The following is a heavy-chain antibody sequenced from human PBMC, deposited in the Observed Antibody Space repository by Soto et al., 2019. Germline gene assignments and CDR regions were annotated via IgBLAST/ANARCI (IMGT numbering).Heavy chain of an antibody. D-gene: IGHD6-19*01. CDR1: GGSISSYY. Sequence: SETLSLTCTVSGGSISSYYWSWIRRPAGKGLEWIGRIYTSGSTNYNPSLKSRVTMSLDTSKNQFSLRLNSVTAADTAVYFCARAYRINGWSDYFFDYWGQGTLVTVSS. V-gene: IGHV4-4*07. CDR2: IYTSGST. J-gene: IGHJ4*02. CDR3: ARAYRINGWSDYFFDY.